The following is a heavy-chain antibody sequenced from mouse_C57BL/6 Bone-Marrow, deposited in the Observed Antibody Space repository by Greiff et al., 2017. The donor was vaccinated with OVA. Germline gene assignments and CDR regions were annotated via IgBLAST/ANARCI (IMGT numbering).Heavy chain of an antibody. CDR2: IDPSDSYT. CDR1: GYTFTSYW. CDR3: ASGLGERYFDV. Sequence: QVQLQQPGAELVMPGASVKLSCKASGYTFTSYWMHWVKQRPGQGLEWIGEIDPSDSYTNYNQKFKGKSTLTVDKSSSTAYMQLSSLTSEDSAVYYCASGLGERYFDVWGTGTTVTVSS. J-gene: IGHJ1*03. D-gene: IGHD3-3*01. V-gene: IGHV1-69*01.